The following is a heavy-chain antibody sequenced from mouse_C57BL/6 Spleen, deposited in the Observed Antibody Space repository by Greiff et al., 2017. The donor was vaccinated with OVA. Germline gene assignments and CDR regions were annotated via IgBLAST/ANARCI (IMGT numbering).Heavy chain of an antibody. CDR1: GYTFTSYG. Sequence: QVQPQQSGAELARPGASVKLSCKASGYTFTSYGISWVKQRTGQGLEWIGESYPRSGNTYYNEKCKGKATLNADKSSSTAYRELRSLTSEDSAVYFWASPYGDFDVWGTGATVTVSS. J-gene: IGHJ1*03. CDR2: SYPRSGNT. V-gene: IGHV1-81*01. CDR3: ASPYGDFDV.